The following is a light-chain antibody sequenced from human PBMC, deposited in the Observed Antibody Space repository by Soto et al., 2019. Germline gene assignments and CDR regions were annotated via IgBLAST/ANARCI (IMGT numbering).Light chain of an antibody. CDR1: QSLNSW. Sequence: DIQLTQSPSFLSASVGDRVTITCRASQSLNSWLAWYQQKPGKAPKLLIYKASTLKSGVPSRFSGSGSGTEFTLTISSLQPDDFATYYCQHYNSYSEAYGQGTKVDIK. CDR3: QHYNSYSEA. J-gene: IGKJ1*01. CDR2: KAS. V-gene: IGKV1-5*03.